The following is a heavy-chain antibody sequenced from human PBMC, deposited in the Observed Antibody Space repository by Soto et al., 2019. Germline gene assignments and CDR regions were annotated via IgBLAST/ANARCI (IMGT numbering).Heavy chain of an antibody. CDR1: GGSISSGDYY. D-gene: IGHD6-19*01. Sequence: PSETLSLTCTVSGGSISSGDYYWSWVRQPPGKGLEWLGYIYYSGITYYNPSLKSRITISIDTSQSQFSLQLSSVTAADTAVYFCARVQWLTSQGSYDFDIWGQGTLVTVSS. V-gene: IGHV4-30-4*01. J-gene: IGHJ3*02. CDR2: IYYSGIT. CDR3: ARVQWLTSQGSYDFDI.